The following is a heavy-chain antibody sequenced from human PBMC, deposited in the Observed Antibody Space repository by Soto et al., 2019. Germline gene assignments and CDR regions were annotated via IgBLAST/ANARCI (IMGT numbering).Heavy chain of an antibody. V-gene: IGHV3-33*01. Sequence: PGGSLRLSCAASGFTFSSYGMHWVRQAPGKGPEWVAVIWYDGSNKYYADSVKGRFTISRDNSKNTLYLQMNSLRAEDTAVYYCARARKDCTNGVCYFDYYYGMDVWGQGTTVTVSS. CDR2: IWYDGSNK. J-gene: IGHJ6*02. CDR3: ARARKDCTNGVCYFDYYYGMDV. D-gene: IGHD2-8*01. CDR1: GFTFSSYG.